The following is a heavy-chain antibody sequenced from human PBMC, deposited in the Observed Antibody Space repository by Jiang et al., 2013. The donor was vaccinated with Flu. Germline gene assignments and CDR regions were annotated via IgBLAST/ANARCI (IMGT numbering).Heavy chain of an antibody. V-gene: IGHV5-51*01. CDR3: ARGPPSGFDSSGYVEYFQH. D-gene: IGHD3-22*01. J-gene: IGHJ1*01. CDR2: IYPGDSDT. Sequence: IGWVRQMPGKGLEWMGIIYPGDSDTRYSPSFQGQVTISADKSISTAYLQWSSLKASDTAMYYCARGPPSGFDSSGYVEYFQHWGQGTLVTVSS.